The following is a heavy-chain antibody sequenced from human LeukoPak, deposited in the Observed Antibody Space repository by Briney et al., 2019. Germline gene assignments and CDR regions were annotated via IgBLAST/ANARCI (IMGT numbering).Heavy chain of an antibody. CDR2: INSLGDGE. CDR1: GFILSDYY. Sequence: GRSLTLSCAAFGFILSDYYLSWVRQAPGKWLEWVAKINSLGDGERHVDSVTGRSTISRDTAENSLYLKLNSLTDEDTALYYCARDYNFWSGYFGYWGQGVLVTVSS. V-gene: IGHV3-7*01. J-gene: IGHJ4*02. D-gene: IGHD3-3*01. CDR3: ARDYNFWSGYFGY.